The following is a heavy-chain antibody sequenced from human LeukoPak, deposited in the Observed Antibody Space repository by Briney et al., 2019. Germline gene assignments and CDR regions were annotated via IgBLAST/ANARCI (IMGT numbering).Heavy chain of an antibody. CDR2: IYYSGST. D-gene: IGHD2-2*01. CDR1: GGSISSSSYY. Sequence: SETLSLTCTVSGGSISSSSYYWGWIRQPPGKGLEWIGSIYYSGSTYYNPSLKSRVTISVHTPKNQFSLKLSSVTAADTAVYYCARHDIVVVPAARFYNWFDPWGQGTLVTVSS. J-gene: IGHJ5*02. V-gene: IGHV4-39*01. CDR3: ARHDIVVVPAARFYNWFDP.